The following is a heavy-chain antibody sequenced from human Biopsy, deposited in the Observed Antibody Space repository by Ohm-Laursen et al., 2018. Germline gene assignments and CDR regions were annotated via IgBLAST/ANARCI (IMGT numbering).Heavy chain of an antibody. CDR2: ISSSSDNI. Sequence: SLRLSCAASGFTLSSYSMNWVRQTPGKGPEWGSTISSSSDNIYYVDSVKGRFTISRDNAKNSLYMQMNSLRAEDTAVYYCARSRGSSGIAAIYYYGMDVWGQGTTVTVSS. CDR1: GFTLSSYS. V-gene: IGHV3-21*01. D-gene: IGHD3-10*01. CDR3: ARSRGSSGIAAIYYYGMDV. J-gene: IGHJ6*02.